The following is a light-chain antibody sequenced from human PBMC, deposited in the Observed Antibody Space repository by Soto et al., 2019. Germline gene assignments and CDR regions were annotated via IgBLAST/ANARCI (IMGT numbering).Light chain of an antibody. J-gene: IGLJ3*02. Sequence: QSALTQPASVSGSPGQSITISCTGTISDVGDFNYVSWYQQHPGKAPKLMIYEVSNRPSGVSNRFSGSKSGNTASLNISGLQADDEADYYCCSYTSSSIRVFGGGTKVTVL. CDR1: ISDVGDFNY. CDR2: EVS. V-gene: IGLV2-14*01. CDR3: CSYTSSSIRV.